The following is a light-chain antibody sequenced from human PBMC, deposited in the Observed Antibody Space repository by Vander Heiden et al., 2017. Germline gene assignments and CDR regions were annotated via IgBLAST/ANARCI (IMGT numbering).Light chain of an antibody. CDR1: QDLGSD. V-gene: IGKV1-6*01. J-gene: IGKJ4*01. Sequence: AIQMTQSPSSLSASVGDRVSITCRANQDLGSDLGWYQQRPGKAPNLLIYRASSLQSGVPSRFSGSGSGTDFPLTISSLQPEDFATYYCLQDYPQPLPFGGGTRVEI. CDR3: LQDYPQPLP. CDR2: RAS.